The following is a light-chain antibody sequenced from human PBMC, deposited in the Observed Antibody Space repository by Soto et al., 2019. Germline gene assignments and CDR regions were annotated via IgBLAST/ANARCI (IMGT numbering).Light chain of an antibody. CDR2: GAS. CDR3: QQYATSPLT. Sequence: DIVLTQSPGTLSLSPGDRAALSCGASQSLSNNFLACYQQKPGQAPRLLISGASSRATGIPDRFSGSGSGTDFTLTITRVEPEGFAVYYCQQYATSPLTVGGGTKVEIK. V-gene: IGKV3-20*01. CDR1: QSLSNNF. J-gene: IGKJ4*01.